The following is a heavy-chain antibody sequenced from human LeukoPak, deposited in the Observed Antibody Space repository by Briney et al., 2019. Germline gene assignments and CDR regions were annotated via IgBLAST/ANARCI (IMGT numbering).Heavy chain of an antibody. CDR3: ARDTIIHYYDSSGYDY. CDR2: ISSASRTM. D-gene: IGHD3-22*01. J-gene: IGHJ4*02. V-gene: IGHV3-48*01. Sequence: GGSLRLSCTASSFTFSRYSMNWVRQAPGRGLEWLAYISSASRTMYYADSVKGRFTISRDNSNSTLFLQMNNLSAEDTAVYYCARDTIIHYYDSSGYDYWGQGTLVTVSS. CDR1: SFTFSRYS.